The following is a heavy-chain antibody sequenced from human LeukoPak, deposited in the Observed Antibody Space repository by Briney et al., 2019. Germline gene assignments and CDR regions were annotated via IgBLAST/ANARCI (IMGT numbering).Heavy chain of an antibody. D-gene: IGHD5-24*01. CDR3: ARDGAGGYNFGYYGMDV. Sequence: PGRSLRLSCAASGFTFSSYGMHWVRQAPGKGLEWVAVIWYDGSNKYYADSVKGRFTISRDNSKNTLYLQMNSLRAEDTAVYYCARDGAGGYNFGYYGMDVWGQGTTVTVSS. J-gene: IGHJ6*02. V-gene: IGHV3-33*01. CDR2: IWYDGSNK. CDR1: GFTFSSYG.